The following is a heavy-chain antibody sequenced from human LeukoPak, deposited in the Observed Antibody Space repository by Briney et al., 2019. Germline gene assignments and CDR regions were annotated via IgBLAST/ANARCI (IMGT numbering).Heavy chain of an antibody. CDR1: GYSFTTYW. Sequence: GESLKISCKGSGYSFTTYWIGWVRQMPGKGLEWMGIIYPGDSDTTYSPSFQGQVTISANNSISTAYLQWSSPKASDTAMYYCARADILTGRSWFDPWGQGTLVTVSS. CDR3: ARADILTGRSWFDP. J-gene: IGHJ5*02. CDR2: IYPGDSDT. D-gene: IGHD3-9*01. V-gene: IGHV5-51*01.